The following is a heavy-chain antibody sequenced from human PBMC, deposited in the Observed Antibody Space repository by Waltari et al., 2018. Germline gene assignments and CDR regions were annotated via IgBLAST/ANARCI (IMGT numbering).Heavy chain of an antibody. CDR1: DLFFTNVW. V-gene: IGHV3-15*02. CDR3: ATNGYTSTWYDY. CDR2: IKGKADGGTT. Sequence: EVQLVESGGTLVEPGGSLRLSCEASDLFFTNVWMRWVRQAPGKGLEWVGHIKGKADGGTTDYAAPVKGRFTISRDDSKKTLFLQMSGLKTDDTAIYFCATNGYTSTWYDYWGQGTLVSVSS. J-gene: IGHJ4*02. D-gene: IGHD5-18*01.